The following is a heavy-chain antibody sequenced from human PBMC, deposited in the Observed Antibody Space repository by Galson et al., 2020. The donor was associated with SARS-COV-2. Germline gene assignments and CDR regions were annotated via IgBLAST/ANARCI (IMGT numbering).Heavy chain of an antibody. Sequence: GGSLRLSCAASGFTFSSYSMNWVRQAPGEGLEWVSYIGNTITSIYYAESVKGRFTISRDNAKSSLYLQMNILRAEDTAVYYCARARRCSGVTCYASYYYGLDIWGQGTTVTVSS. CDR1: GFTFSSYS. CDR2: IGNTITSI. D-gene: IGHD2-15*01. V-gene: IGHV3-48*04. J-gene: IGHJ6*02. CDR3: ARARRCSGVTCYASYYYGLDI.